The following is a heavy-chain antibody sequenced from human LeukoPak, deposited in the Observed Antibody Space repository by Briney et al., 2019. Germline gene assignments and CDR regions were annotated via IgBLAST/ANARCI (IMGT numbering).Heavy chain of an antibody. CDR1: GGSLSTSSYF. D-gene: IGHD3-10*01. J-gene: IGHJ5*02. CDR2: IHYSGST. CDR3: AASYGSGSWFDP. Sequence: SETLSLTCTVSGGSLSTSSYFWGWTRQSPGKGLEWIGSIHYSGSTYYNPSLKSRITISVDTSKNQFSLKLNSVTAADTAIYYCAASYGSGSWFDPWSQGTLATVSS. V-gene: IGHV4-39*01.